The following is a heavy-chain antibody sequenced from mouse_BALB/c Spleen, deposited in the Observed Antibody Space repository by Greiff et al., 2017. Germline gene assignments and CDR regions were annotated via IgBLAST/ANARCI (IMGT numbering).Heavy chain of an antibody. CDR2: ISYDGSN. CDR1: GYSITSGYY. V-gene: IGHV3-6*02. Sequence: EVKLMESGPGLVKPSQSLSLTCSVTGYSITSGYYWNWIRQFPGNKLEWMGYISYDGSNNYNPSLKNRISITRDTSKNQFFLKLNSVTTEDTATYYCARGTRFAYWGQGTLVTVSA. J-gene: IGHJ3*01. CDR3: ARGTRFAY. D-gene: IGHD3-3*01.